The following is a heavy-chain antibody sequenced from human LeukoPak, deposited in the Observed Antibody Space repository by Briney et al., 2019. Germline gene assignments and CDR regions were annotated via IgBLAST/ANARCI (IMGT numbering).Heavy chain of an antibody. CDR1: GFTFDDHS. V-gene: IGHV3-9*01. CDR2: ISWSSGTL. D-gene: IGHD6-13*01. Sequence: GRSLRLSCVVSGFTFDDHSMHWVRQAPGKGLEWVSGISWSSGTLGYVDSVKGRFTISRDNAKNSLYLQMNSLRAEDTAVYYCARDAAVQQLDYYYYMDVWGKGTTVTVSS. J-gene: IGHJ6*03. CDR3: ARDAAVQQLDYYYYMDV.